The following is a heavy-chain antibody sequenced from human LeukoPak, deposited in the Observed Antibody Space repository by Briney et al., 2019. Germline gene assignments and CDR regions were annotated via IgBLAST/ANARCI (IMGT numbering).Heavy chain of an antibody. D-gene: IGHD6-6*01. Sequence: ASVKVSCKASGYTFTGYYMHWVRQAPGQGLEWMGWINPNSGGTNYAQKFQGRVTMTRDTSISTAYMELSRLRSDDTAVYYCARDGSIAAPVVWFDPWGQGTLVTVSS. CDR2: INPNSGGT. CDR1: GYTFTGYY. V-gene: IGHV1-2*02. CDR3: ARDGSIAAPVVWFDP. J-gene: IGHJ5*02.